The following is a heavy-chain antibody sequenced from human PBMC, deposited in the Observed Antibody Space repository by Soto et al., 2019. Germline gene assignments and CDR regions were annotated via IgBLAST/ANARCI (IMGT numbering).Heavy chain of an antibody. Sequence: KPSETLSLTCTVSGGSISSGGYYWSWIRQHPGKGLEWIGYIYYSGSTYYNPSLKSRVTISVDTSKNQFSLKLSSVTAADTAVYYCARIPRGDNWNMIDPWGQGTLVTVSS. D-gene: IGHD1-20*01. V-gene: IGHV4-31*03. CDR3: ARIPRGDNWNMIDP. CDR1: GGSISSGGYY. J-gene: IGHJ5*02. CDR2: IYYSGST.